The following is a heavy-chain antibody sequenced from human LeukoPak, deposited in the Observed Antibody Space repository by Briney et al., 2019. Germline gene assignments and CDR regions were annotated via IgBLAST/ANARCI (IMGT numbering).Heavy chain of an antibody. V-gene: IGHV3-23*01. CDR1: GFTFSSYA. D-gene: IGHD3-22*01. J-gene: IGHJ5*02. CDR2: ISGSGGST. CDR3: AKDDSSGYYYGNWFDP. Sequence: GGSLRLSCAASGFTFSSYAMSWVRQAPGKGLDGVSAISGSGGSTYYADSVKGRFTTSRDNSKNTLYLQMNSLRAEDTAVYYCAKDDSSGYYYGNWFDPWGQGTLVTVSS.